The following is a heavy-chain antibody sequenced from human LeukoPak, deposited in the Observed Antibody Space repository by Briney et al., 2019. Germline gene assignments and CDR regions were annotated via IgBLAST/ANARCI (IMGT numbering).Heavy chain of an antibody. V-gene: IGHV3-23*01. D-gene: IGHD6-19*01. CDR2: ITGSGSSA. J-gene: IGHJ4*02. CDR3: AKVWWLVRLFGY. CDR1: GFTFTRFA. Sequence: GGSLRLSSAASGFTFTRFAINWVRQTPGKGLERVSVITGSGSSADYAASVKGRFIISRDNSQNTAHLQMYSLRAEDTALYYGAKVWWLVRLFGYWGQGTLVTVSS.